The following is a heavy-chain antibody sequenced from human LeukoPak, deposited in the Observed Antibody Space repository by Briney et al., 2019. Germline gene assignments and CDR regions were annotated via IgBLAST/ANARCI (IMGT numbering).Heavy chain of an antibody. V-gene: IGHV4-59*01. Sequence: KASETLSLTCTVSGGSISSYYWSWIRQPPGKGLEWIGYIYYSGSTNYNPSLKSRVTISVDTSKNQFPLKLSSVTAADTAVYYCARGQGIVPAASGYFDYWGQGTLVTVSS. J-gene: IGHJ4*02. CDR1: GGSISSYY. D-gene: IGHD2-2*01. CDR3: ARGQGIVPAASGYFDY. CDR2: IYYSGST.